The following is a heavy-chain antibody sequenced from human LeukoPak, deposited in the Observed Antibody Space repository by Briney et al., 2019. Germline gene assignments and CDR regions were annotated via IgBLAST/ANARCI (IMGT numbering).Heavy chain of an antibody. J-gene: IGHJ5*02. CDR1: GGSISSYY. Sequence: SETLSLTCTVSGGSISSYYWSWIRQPAGKGLEWIGRIYTSGSTNYNPSLKSRVTMSVDTSKNQFSLKLSSVTAADTAVYYCARVRGPAPYVNWFDPWGQGTLVTVSS. CDR2: IYTSGST. D-gene: IGHD2-2*01. V-gene: IGHV4-4*07. CDR3: ARVRGPAPYVNWFDP.